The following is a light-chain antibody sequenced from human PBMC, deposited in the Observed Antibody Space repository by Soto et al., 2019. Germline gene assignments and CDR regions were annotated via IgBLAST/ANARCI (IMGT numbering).Light chain of an antibody. Sequence: DIQVTQSPPSLSASVGDRFTVTSQASQARNTFLNWFQQRPGEAPKLLIYATSNLEPGVPSRFSGRQSGTDFILSISSLQPEDVGTYYCQQSDNLPDFTFGPGTKVNI. CDR3: QQSDNLPDFT. CDR1: QARNTF. V-gene: IGKV1-33*01. J-gene: IGKJ3*01. CDR2: ATS.